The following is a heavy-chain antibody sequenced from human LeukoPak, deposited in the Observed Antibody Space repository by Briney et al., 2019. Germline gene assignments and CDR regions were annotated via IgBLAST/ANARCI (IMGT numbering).Heavy chain of an antibody. CDR3: AKDFSYSGYWSFDY. D-gene: IGHD5-12*01. CDR1: GFTFSSYW. Sequence: GGSLRLSCAASGFTFSSYWMSWVRQAPGKGLEWVANIKQDGSEKYYVDSVKGRFTISRDNSKNTLYLQMNSLRAEDTAVYYCAKDFSYSGYWSFDYWGQGTLVTVSS. V-gene: IGHV3-7*03. J-gene: IGHJ4*02. CDR2: IKQDGSEK.